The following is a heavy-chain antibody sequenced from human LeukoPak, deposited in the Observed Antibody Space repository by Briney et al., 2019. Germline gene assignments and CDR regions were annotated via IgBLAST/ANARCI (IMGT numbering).Heavy chain of an antibody. Sequence: ASVKVSCKASGYTFSNFGISWVRQAPGQGLEWMGWISGNSGGTNYAQKFQGRVTMTRDTSISTAYMELSRLRSDDTAVYYCASQTRGPDAFDIWGQGTMVTVSS. CDR3: ASQTRGPDAFDI. J-gene: IGHJ3*02. V-gene: IGHV1-2*02. CDR2: ISGNSGGT. CDR1: GYTFSNFG.